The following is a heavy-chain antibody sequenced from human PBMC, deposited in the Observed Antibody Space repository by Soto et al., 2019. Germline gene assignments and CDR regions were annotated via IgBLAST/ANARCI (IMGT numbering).Heavy chain of an antibody. CDR3: AKDSPMGWFDP. CDR2: INGGGGNT. V-gene: IGHV3-23*01. Sequence: EVQLLESGGGLVQPGGSLRLSCAASGFTFSNYAMSWVRQAPGKGLEWVSGINGGGGNTYYADSVKGRFTISRDNSKNTLYLQMNSLRAEDTAVYYCAKDSPMGWFDPWGQGTLVTVSS. J-gene: IGHJ5*02. CDR1: GFTFSNYA.